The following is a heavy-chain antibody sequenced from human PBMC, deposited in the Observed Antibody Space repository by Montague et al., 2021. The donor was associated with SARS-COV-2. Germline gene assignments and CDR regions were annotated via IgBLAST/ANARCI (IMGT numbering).Heavy chain of an antibody. D-gene: IGHD7-27*01. Sequence: SETLSLTCAVSGGSLSTPHYWSWVRQPPGKGLEWIGEVHHSGNANYNASFNGRATISVDKSKNQFSLTLTSVTAADTAVYYCACYRITRGWLVPWGQGTLVTVSS. CDR3: ACYRITRGWLVP. CDR2: VHHSGNA. J-gene: IGHJ5*02. CDR1: GGSLSTPHY. V-gene: IGHV4-4*02.